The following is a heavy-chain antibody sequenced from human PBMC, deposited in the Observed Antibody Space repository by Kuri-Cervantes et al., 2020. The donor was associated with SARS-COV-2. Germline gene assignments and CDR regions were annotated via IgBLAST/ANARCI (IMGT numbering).Heavy chain of an antibody. CDR1: GYTFTSYY. Sequence: ASVKVSCKASGYTFTSYYMHWVRQAPGQGLEWMGIINPSGGSTSYAQKFQGRVTMTRDTSISTAYMELNRLRSDDTAVYYCARVPLAYCGGDCFDYWGQGTLVTVSS. CDR3: ARVPLAYCGGDCFDY. CDR2: INPSGGST. D-gene: IGHD2-21*01. J-gene: IGHJ4*02. V-gene: IGHV1-46*01.